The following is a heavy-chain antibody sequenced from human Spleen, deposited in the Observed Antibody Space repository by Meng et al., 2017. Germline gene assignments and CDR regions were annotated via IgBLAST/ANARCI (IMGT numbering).Heavy chain of an antibody. V-gene: IGHV1-2*06. CDR1: GYTFSDYF. CDR3: ARDTDCSGDTCYSIDY. J-gene: IGHJ4*02. CDR2: INPYTGGT. D-gene: IGHD2-15*01. Sequence: QVQLVQSGPEVMKPGASVKVSCKASGYTFSDYFMHWVRQAPGQGLEWMGRINPYTGGTKYAQKFQGRVTMTRDTSISTAYMELSRLRSDDTAVYYCARDTDCSGDTCYSIDYWGQGTLVTVSS.